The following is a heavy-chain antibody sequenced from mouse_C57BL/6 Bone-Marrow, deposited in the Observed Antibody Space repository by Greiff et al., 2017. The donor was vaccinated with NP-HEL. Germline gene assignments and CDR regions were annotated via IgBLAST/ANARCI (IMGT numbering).Heavy chain of an antibody. Sequence: QVQLQQSGAELVKPGASVKISCKASGYAFSSSWMNWVKQRPGKGLEWIGQIYPGDGDTNYNGKFKGKATLTADKSSSTAYMQLSSLTSEDSAVYFCARYYGSSYYFDYWGQGTTLTVSS. CDR1: GYAFSSSW. J-gene: IGHJ2*01. V-gene: IGHV1-80*01. CDR2: IYPGDGDT. D-gene: IGHD1-1*01. CDR3: ARYYGSSYYFDY.